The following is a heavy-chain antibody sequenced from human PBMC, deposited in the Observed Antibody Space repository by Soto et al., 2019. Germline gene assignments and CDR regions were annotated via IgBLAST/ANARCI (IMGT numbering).Heavy chain of an antibody. J-gene: IGHJ4*02. Sequence: QVQLQESGPGLVKPSQTLSLTCTVSGGSISSGGYYWSWIRQHPGKGLEWIGYIYYRGSSYYTPSLKSRITISIDTSRNQFSLKLSSVTAADTAVYFCARGIRYYFDSSGYHYFDYWGQGTLVTVSS. D-gene: IGHD3-22*01. CDR2: IYYRGSS. V-gene: IGHV4-31*03. CDR3: ARGIRYYFDSSGYHYFDY. CDR1: GGSISSGGYY.